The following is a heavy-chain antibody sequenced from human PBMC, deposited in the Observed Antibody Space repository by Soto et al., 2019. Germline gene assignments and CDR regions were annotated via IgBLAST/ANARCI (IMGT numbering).Heavy chain of an antibody. J-gene: IGHJ5*01. D-gene: IGHD1-1*01. CDR3: ARDSMGAWNGESNWFDS. V-gene: IGHV1-46*01. Sequence: GASVKVSCKASGYTFTTYYLHWVRQAPGQGLEWMGIINPGADYTTYAQKFQDRVSMTRDTSTTTIYMELSNLRSDDTAVYYCARDSMGAWNGESNWFDSWGQGTPVTVSA. CDR2: INPGADYT. CDR1: GYTFTTYY.